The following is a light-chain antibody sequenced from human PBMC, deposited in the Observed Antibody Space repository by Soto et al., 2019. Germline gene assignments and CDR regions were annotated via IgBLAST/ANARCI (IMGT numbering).Light chain of an antibody. CDR2: NNF. V-gene: IGLV1-44*01. CDR1: SSNIGSNV. Sequence: QSALTQPPSASGTPGQGVTISCSGGSSNIGSNVVTWYQHLPGTAPKLLIFNNFQRPSGVPDRFSGSKSGTSASLAISGLQSEDEADYYCGAWDDSLNAWLFGGGTKLTVL. CDR3: GAWDDSLNAWL. J-gene: IGLJ3*02.